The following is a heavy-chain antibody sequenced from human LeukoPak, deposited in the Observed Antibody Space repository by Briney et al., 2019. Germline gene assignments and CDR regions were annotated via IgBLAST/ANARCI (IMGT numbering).Heavy chain of an antibody. CDR3: VKDYTRATIAVAGQGFDY. Sequence: GGPLRLSCSPSGSPLSSYPSHWVRKAPGKGLEYVSAISSKGGSTYYADSVKGRFTISRDNSKNTLYLQMSSLRAEDTAVYYCVKDYTRATIAVAGQGFDYWGQGTLVTVSS. D-gene: IGHD6-19*01. CDR1: GSPLSSYP. J-gene: IGHJ4*02. V-gene: IGHV3-64D*09. CDR2: ISSKGGST.